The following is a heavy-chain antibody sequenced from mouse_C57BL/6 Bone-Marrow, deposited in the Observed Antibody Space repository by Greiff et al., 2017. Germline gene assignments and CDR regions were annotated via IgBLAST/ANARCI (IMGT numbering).Heavy chain of an antibody. CDR3: ARDRDYYGSSFYAMDY. J-gene: IGHJ4*01. Sequence: EVKLMESGPGLVKPSQSLSLTCSVTGYSITSGYYWNWIRQFPGNKLEWMGYISYDGGNNYNPSLKNRISITRDTSKNQFFLKLNSVTTEDTATYYCARDRDYYGSSFYAMDYWGQGTSVTVSS. V-gene: IGHV3-6*01. CDR1: GYSITSGYY. CDR2: ISYDGGN. D-gene: IGHD1-1*01.